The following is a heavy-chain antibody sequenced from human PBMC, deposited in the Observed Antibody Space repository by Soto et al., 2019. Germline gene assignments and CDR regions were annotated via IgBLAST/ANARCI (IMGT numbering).Heavy chain of an antibody. D-gene: IGHD6-13*01. CDR3: VKDRIAAAGLFNYYFDY. CDR2: ISSNGGST. V-gene: IGHV3-64D*06. Sequence: GGSLRLSCSASGFTFSSYAMHWVRQAPGKGLEYVSAISSNGGSTYYADSVKGRFTISRDNSKNTLYLQMSSLRAEDTAVYYCVKDRIAAAGLFNYYFDYWGQGTLVTVSS. J-gene: IGHJ4*02. CDR1: GFTFSSYA.